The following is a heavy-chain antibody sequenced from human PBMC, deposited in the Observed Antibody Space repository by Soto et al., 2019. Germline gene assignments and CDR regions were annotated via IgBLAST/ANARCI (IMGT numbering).Heavy chain of an antibody. Sequence: SVKVSCKASGGTFSGYAISWVRQAPGQGLEWMGGIIPIFGTANYAQKFQGRVTITADKSTSTAYMELSSLRSEDTAVYYCARTLVRGVIGGSYYYYYGMDVWGQGTTVTVSS. CDR2: IIPIFGTA. V-gene: IGHV1-69*06. D-gene: IGHD3-10*01. CDR3: ARTLVRGVIGGSYYYYYGMDV. CDR1: GGTFSGYA. J-gene: IGHJ6*02.